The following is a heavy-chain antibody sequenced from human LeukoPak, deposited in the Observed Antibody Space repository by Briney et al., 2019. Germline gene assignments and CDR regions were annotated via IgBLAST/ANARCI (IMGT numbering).Heavy chain of an antibody. J-gene: IGHJ4*02. CDR2: IYTSGST. D-gene: IGHD5-24*01. Sequence: SETLSLTCTVSGGSITSGSYYWSWIRQPAGKELGWIGRIYTSGSTNYNPSLKSRVTISVDASKNQFSLKLSSVTAADTAVYYCARDRSDGGYNDYWGQGTLVTVSS. V-gene: IGHV4-61*02. CDR1: GGSITSGSYY. CDR3: ARDRSDGGYNDY.